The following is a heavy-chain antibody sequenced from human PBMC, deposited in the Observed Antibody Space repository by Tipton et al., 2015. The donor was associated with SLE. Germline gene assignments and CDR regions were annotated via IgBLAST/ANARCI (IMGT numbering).Heavy chain of an antibody. CDR3: ARGWSEVGVNPSPYAY. V-gene: IGHV1-69*05. CDR2: IIPIFGTA. CDR1: GGTFSTYT. J-gene: IGHJ4*02. D-gene: IGHD3-10*01. Sequence: QSGAEVKKPGSSVKVSCKASGGTFSTYTINWVRQAPGQGLEWMGGIIPIFGTANYARQFQGRLTITTDESTTTAYMELSSLTCEATAVYYCARGWSEVGVNPSPYAYWGQGTLVTVSS.